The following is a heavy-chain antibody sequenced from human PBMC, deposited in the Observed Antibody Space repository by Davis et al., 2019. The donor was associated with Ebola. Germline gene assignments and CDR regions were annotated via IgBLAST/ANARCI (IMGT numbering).Heavy chain of an antibody. V-gene: IGHV3-23*01. CDR1: GFTFSSYD. D-gene: IGHD2-2*01. CDR2: LSGSGGTA. J-gene: IGHJ3*02. CDR3: ARVWWGCSSTSCHALDI. Sequence: PGGSLRLSCAASGFTFSSYDMSWVRQAPGKGLEWVSVLSGSGGTAKYADSVKGRFTIARDNPKKTLYLQMNSLTAEDTAVYYCARVWWGCSSTSCHALDIWGQGTMVTVSS.